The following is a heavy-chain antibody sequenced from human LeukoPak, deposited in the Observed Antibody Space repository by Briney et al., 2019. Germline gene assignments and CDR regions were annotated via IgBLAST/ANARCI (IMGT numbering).Heavy chain of an antibody. Sequence: PSETLSLTCTVSGGSISSSSYYWGWIRQPPGKGLEWIGSIYYSGSTYYNPSLKSRVTISVDTSKNQFSLKLSSVTAADTAVYYCARDASSSWLTHDAFDIWGQGTMVTVSS. J-gene: IGHJ3*02. CDR1: GGSISSSSYY. CDR2: IYYSGST. D-gene: IGHD6-13*01. V-gene: IGHV4-39*07. CDR3: ARDASSSWLTHDAFDI.